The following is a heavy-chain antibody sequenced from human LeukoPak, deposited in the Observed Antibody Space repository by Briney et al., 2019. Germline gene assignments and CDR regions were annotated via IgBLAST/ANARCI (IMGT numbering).Heavy chain of an antibody. CDR1: GFTFDDYA. CDR2: LNWNSGGI. V-gene: IGHV3-9*01. D-gene: IGHD3-10*02. Sequence: GGSLRLSCAASGFTFDDYAMHWVRQAPGKGLEWVSGLNWNSGGIVYADSVKGRFTISRDNAKNSLYLQMNSLRAEDTAVYYYAELGITMIGGVWGKGTTVTISS. CDR3: AELGITMIGGV. J-gene: IGHJ6*04.